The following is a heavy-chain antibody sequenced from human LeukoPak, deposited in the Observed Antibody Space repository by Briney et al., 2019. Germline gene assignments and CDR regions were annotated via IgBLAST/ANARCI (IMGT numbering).Heavy chain of an antibody. J-gene: IGHJ3*02. Sequence: ASVKVSCKASGYTFTSYGISWVRQAPGQGLEWMGWISAYNGNTNYAQKLQGRVTMTRDTSISTAYMELSRLRSDDTAVYYCAREAVAGTGAFDIWGQGTMVTVSS. D-gene: IGHD6-19*01. V-gene: IGHV1-18*01. CDR3: AREAVAGTGAFDI. CDR1: GYTFTSYG. CDR2: ISAYNGNT.